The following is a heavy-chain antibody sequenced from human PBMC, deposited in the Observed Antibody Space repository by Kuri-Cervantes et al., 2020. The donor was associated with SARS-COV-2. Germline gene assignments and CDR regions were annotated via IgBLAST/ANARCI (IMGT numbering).Heavy chain of an antibody. CDR1: GFTFDDYG. J-gene: IGHJ3*02. CDR3: ARGLLAAAVWWGDDAFDI. V-gene: IGHV4-34*01. D-gene: IGHD6-13*01. Sequence: ESLKISCAASGFTFDDYGMSWVRQPPGKGLEWIGEINHSGSTNYNPSPKSRVTISVDTSKNQFSLKLSSVTAADTAVYYCARGLLAAAVWWGDDAFDIWGQGTMVTVSS. CDR2: INHSGST.